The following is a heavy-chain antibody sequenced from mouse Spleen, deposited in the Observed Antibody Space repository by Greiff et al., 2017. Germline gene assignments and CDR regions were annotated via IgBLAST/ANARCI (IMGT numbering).Heavy chain of an antibody. J-gene: IGHJ3*01. CDR3: ARSGDYGWFDY. CDR1: GYTFTNYT. Sequence: VQVVESGAELARPGASVKMSCKASGYTFTNYTMHWVKQRPGQGLEWIGYINPSSGYTKYNQKFKDKATLTADKSSSTAYMQLSSLTCEDSAVYYCARSGDYGWFDYWGQGTLVTVSA. CDR2: INPSSGYT. V-gene: IGHV1-4*01. D-gene: IGHD2-4*01.